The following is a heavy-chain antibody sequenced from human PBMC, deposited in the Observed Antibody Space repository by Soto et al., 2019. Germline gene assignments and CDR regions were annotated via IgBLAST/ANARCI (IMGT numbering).Heavy chain of an antibody. CDR3: ARQPYDSSGYYYFYYYGMDV. V-gene: IGHV4-39*01. CDR1: GGSISSSSYY. J-gene: IGHJ6*02. CDR2: IYYSGST. Sequence: SETLSLTCTVSGGSISSSSYYWGWIRQPPGKGLEWIGSIYYSGSTYYNPSLKSRVTISVDTSKNQFSLKLSSVTAADTAVYYCARQPYDSSGYYYFYYYGMDVWGQGTTVTVSS. D-gene: IGHD3-22*01.